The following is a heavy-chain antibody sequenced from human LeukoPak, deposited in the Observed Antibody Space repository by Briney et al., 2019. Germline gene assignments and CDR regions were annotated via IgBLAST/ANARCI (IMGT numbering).Heavy chain of an antibody. J-gene: IGHJ4*02. Sequence: SETLSLTXTVSGGSISSSSYYWGGIRQPPGKGLEWIGSIYYSGSTYYNPSLKSRVTISVDTSKNQFSLKLSSVTAADTAVYYCARHSYYFDYWGQGTLVTVSS. CDR1: GGSISSSSYY. CDR3: ARHSYYFDY. CDR2: IYYSGST. V-gene: IGHV4-39*01.